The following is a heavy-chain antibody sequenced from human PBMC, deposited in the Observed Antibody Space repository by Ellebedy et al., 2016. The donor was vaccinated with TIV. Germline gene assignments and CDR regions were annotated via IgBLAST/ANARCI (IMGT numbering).Heavy chain of an antibody. CDR1: GNSLRNPRLG. D-gene: IGHD3-22*01. V-gene: IGHV2-5*02. CDR2: VFWDDDR. CDR3: AHRPSGYLHWFDS. J-gene: IGHJ5*01. Sequence: SGPTLVXPTETLTLTCTVSGNSLRNPRLGVSWIRQPPGKALEWLALVFWDDDRRYSPSLKSRLTLTKDTSRNQVVLTMTNMDPEDTATYFCAHRPSGYLHWFDSWGQGTTVTVSS.